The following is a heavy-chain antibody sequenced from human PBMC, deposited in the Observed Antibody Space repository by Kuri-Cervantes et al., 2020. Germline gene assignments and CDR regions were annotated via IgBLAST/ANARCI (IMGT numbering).Heavy chain of an antibody. Sequence: GGSLRLSCAASGFTFSSYGMHWVRQAPGKGLEWVAVISYDGSNKYYADSVKGRFTISRDNSKNTLYLQMNSLRAEDTAVYNCAKEEARGTVTNAKSAFHIWGQGTLVTVSS. J-gene: IGHJ3*02. V-gene: IGHV3-30*18. D-gene: IGHD4-17*01. CDR2: ISYDGSNK. CDR1: GFTFSSYG. CDR3: AKEEARGTVTNAKSAFHI.